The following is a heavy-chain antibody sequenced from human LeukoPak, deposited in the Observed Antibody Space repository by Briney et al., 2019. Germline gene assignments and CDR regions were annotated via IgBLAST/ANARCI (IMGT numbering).Heavy chain of an antibody. V-gene: IGHV3-23*01. CDR1: GFTFTNYA. CDR2: ITGSDGSS. D-gene: IGHD3-9*01. J-gene: IGHJ4*01. Sequence: GTSLRLSCVASGFTFTNYAMSWVRQAPGKGLEWVSAITGSDGSSYYADSVKGRFTISRDNSKNTLYLQVNSLRAEDTAVYYCAKWGDYDILTGYYVPDYWGHGTLVTVSS. CDR3: AKWGDYDILTGYYVPDY.